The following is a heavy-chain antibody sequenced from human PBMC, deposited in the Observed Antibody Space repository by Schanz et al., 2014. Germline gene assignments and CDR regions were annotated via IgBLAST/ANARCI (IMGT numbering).Heavy chain of an antibody. Sequence: QVQLVQSGAEVKKPGASVKVSCKASGYTFTSYGISWVRQAPGQGLEWMGWINTGSGDTKYSQNFQGRVTITRDTSASTAYMELSSLRSEDTAVYSCARGIGGYGANNYFDYWDRGTLVTVSS. J-gene: IGHJ4*02. CDR3: ARGIGGYGANNYFDY. V-gene: IGHV1-18*01. CDR1: GYTFTSYG. D-gene: IGHD5-12*01. CDR2: INTGSGDT.